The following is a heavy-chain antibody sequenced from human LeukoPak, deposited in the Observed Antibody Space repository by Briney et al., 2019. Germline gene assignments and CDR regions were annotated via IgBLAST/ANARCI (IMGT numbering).Heavy chain of an antibody. V-gene: IGHV3-7*01. J-gene: IGHJ3*02. CDR2: IKQDGSEK. CDR3: ARGYSSSWYDAFDI. CDR1: GFTFSSFW. D-gene: IGHD6-13*01. Sequence: GGSLRLSCAASGFTFSSFWMSWVRQAPGRGLEWVANIKQDGSEKKFVDSVRGRFTISRDNAKNSLYLQMNSLRADDTAVYYCARGYSSSWYDAFDIWGQGTMVTVSS.